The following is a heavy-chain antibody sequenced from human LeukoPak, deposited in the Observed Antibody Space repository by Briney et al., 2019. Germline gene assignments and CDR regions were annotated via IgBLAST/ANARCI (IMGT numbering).Heavy chain of an antibody. CDR2: INPNSGGT. CDR3: ARNRYCSGGSCYPYHDY. CDR1: GYSFTSYG. D-gene: IGHD2-15*01. V-gene: IGHV1-2*02. J-gene: IGHJ4*02. Sequence: ASVKVSCKASGYSFTSYGISWVRQAPGQGLEWMGWINPNSGGTNYAQKFQGRVTMTRDTSISTAYMELSRLRSDDTAVYYCARNRYCSGGSCYPYHDYWGQGTLVTVSS.